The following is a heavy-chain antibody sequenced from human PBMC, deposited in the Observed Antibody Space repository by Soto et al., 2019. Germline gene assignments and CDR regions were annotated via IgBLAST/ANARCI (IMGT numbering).Heavy chain of an antibody. J-gene: IGHJ4*02. CDR2: IFPGDSDT. V-gene: IGHV5-51*01. Sequence: XDSLKVSWKSAGNTFTTYLIGLVLQMPGKGLEWMGTIFPGDSDTRYSPSFQGQVTISADKSISTAYLQWRSLKASDTAMYYCARLPPSPILTGYPLFYFDSCGQRTLVTVSS. CDR1: GNTFTTYL. D-gene: IGHD3-9*01. CDR3: ARLPPSPILTGYPLFYFDS.